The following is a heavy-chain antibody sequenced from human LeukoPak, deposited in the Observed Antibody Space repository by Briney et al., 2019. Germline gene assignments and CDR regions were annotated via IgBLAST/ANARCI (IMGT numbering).Heavy chain of an antibody. CDR3: AKDYSDSRVGDVFLEY. J-gene: IGHJ4*02. CDR2: LTSGFTP. CDR1: GLTFSNYA. V-gene: IGHV3-23*01. Sequence: GGSLRLSCAASGLTFSNYAMSWFRQPPGKGLEWVSGLTSGFTPLYADSVKGRLTISRDNSKSTFHLQMNSLRAEDTAVYYCAKDYSDSRVGDVFLEYWGQGTLVTVSS. D-gene: IGHD1-26*01.